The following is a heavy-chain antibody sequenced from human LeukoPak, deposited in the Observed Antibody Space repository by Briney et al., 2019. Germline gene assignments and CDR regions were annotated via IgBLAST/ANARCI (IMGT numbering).Heavy chain of an antibody. CDR1: GDSVSSNSAA. Sequence: SQTLSLTCAISGDSVSSNSAAWNWIRQSPSRGLEWPGRTYYRSKWYNDYAASVKSRITINADTSKNQFSLQLNSVTPEDTAVYYCARGGYCSSTSCYSWFDPWGQGTLVTVSS. D-gene: IGHD2-2*02. CDR2: TYYRSKWYN. J-gene: IGHJ5*02. V-gene: IGHV6-1*01. CDR3: ARGGYCSSTSCYSWFDP.